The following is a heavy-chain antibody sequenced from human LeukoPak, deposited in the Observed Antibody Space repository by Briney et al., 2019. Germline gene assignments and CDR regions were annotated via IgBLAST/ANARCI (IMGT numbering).Heavy chain of an antibody. J-gene: IGHJ4*02. D-gene: IGHD3-22*01. V-gene: IGHV4-59*01. Sequence: SETLSLTCTVSGGSIISYYWSWIRRPPGKGLEWIGHIYYSGTTNYNPSLKSRVTISVDTSKTQFSLKLNSVTAADTAVYYCARVLYYYDSSGYPFYFDYWGQGTLVTVSS. CDR3: ARVLYYYDSSGYPFYFDY. CDR2: IYYSGTT. CDR1: GGSIISYY.